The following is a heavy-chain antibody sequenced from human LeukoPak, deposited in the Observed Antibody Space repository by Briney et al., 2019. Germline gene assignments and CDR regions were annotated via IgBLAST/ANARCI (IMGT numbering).Heavy chain of an antibody. CDR1: GYTFTGYY. Sequence: ASVKVSCKASGYTFTGYYMHWVRPAPGQGLAWMGWVNPNSGGTNYAQKFQGRVTMTRDTSISTAYMELSRLRSDDTAVYYCASRFFNDYSTYYFDYWGQGTLVTVSS. V-gene: IGHV1-2*02. CDR3: ASRFFNDYSTYYFDY. D-gene: IGHD4-4*01. J-gene: IGHJ4*02. CDR2: VNPNSGGT.